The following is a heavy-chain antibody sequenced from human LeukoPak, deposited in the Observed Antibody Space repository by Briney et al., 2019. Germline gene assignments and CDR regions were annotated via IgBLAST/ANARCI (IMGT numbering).Heavy chain of an antibody. CDR1: GFSFSNYG. CDR2: ISFDGSNI. Sequence: GGSLRLSCTASGFSFSNYGMHWVRQAPGKGLEWVADISFDGSNIYYAGSVKGRFTISRDNSKNTLYLQMNSLRLEDTAVYYCARDYYGSGKTAFDPWGQGTLVTVSS. CDR3: ARDYYGSGKTAFDP. D-gene: IGHD3-10*01. J-gene: IGHJ5*02. V-gene: IGHV3-30*03.